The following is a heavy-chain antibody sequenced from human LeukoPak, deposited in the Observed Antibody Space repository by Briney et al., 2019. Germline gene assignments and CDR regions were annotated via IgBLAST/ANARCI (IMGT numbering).Heavy chain of an antibody. V-gene: IGHV4-59*01. CDR1: GGSISGYY. CDR3: ARHYGP. J-gene: IGHJ5*02. CDR2: IYYTGTT. Sequence: SETLSLTCTVSGGSISGYYWSWTRQPPGKGLEWIGYIYYTGTTNYNPSLKSRVTISVDMSKNQLSLKLTSVIAADTAVYYCARHYGPWGQGTLVTVSS. D-gene: IGHD3-16*01.